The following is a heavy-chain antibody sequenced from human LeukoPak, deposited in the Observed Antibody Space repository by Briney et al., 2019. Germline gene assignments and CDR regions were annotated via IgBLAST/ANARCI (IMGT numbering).Heavy chain of an antibody. V-gene: IGHV4-59*11. J-gene: IGHJ3*02. D-gene: IGHD3-10*01. CDR3: ARAGSAAFDI. CDR1: GGSISSHY. CDR2: IYYSGGT. Sequence: PPETLSLTCTVPGGSISSHYWSWIRQPPGKGMQWIGYIYYSGGTGYNPSLKSRVTISVDASKNQFSLKLSSVTAADTAVYCCARAGSAAFDIWGQGTMVTVSS.